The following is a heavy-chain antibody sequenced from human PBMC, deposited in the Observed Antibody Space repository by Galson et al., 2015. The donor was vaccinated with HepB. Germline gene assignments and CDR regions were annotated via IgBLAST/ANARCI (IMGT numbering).Heavy chain of an antibody. CDR1: GYTFTSYG. J-gene: IGHJ3*02. V-gene: IGHV1-18*04. CDR2: ISAYNGNT. Sequence: SVKVSCKASGYTFTSYGISWVRQAPGQGLEWMGWISAYNGNTNYAQKLQGRVTMTTDTSTSTAYMELRSLRSDDTVVYYCARGWVDTAMVTSAFDIWGQGTMVTVSS. D-gene: IGHD5-18*01. CDR3: ARGWVDTAMVTSAFDI.